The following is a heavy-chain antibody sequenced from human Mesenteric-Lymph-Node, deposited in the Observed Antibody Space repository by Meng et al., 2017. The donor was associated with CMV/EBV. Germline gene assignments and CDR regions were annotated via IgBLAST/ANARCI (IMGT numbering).Heavy chain of an antibody. J-gene: IGHJ4*03. Sequence: SQTRSLTGAISGDSVSTNSAAWNWIRQSPSRGLEWLGRTFYRSKWYTNYAESVKSRITINPDTSNNQFSLHLNSVTPEDTAVYYCVRDYYCNTAACSFDYWGQGTLVTVSS. D-gene: IGHD2/OR15-2a*01. CDR3: VRDYYCNTAACSFDY. V-gene: IGHV6-1*01. CDR2: TFYRSKWYT. CDR1: GDSVSTNSAA.